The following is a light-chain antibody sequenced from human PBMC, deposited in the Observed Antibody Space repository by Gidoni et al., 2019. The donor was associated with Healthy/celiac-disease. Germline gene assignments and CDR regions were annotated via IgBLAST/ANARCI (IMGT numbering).Light chain of an antibody. J-gene: IGKJ2*01. CDR1: QDISNY. V-gene: IGKV1-33*01. Sequence: DIQMPQSPSSLSASVGDRVTITCQASQDISNYLNWYQQKPGKAPKLLIYDASNLETGVPPRFSGSGSGTDFTFTISSLQPEDIATYYCQQYDNLLMYTFGQGTKLEIK. CDR2: DAS. CDR3: QQYDNLLMYT.